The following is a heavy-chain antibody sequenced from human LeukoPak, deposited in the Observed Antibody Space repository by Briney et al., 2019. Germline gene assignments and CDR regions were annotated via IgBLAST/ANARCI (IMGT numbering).Heavy chain of an antibody. CDR2: TTSNGDKT. J-gene: IGHJ4*02. CDR3: ARGGATTLFDY. D-gene: IGHD1-26*01. CDR1: GFTFSSYA. V-gene: IGHV3-64*01. Sequence: GGSLGLSCAASGFTFSSYAMHWVRQAPGKGLEYVSATTSNGDKTYYGNSVKGRFTISRDNSKNTLYLQMGSLRIEDMAVYYCARGGATTLFDYWGQGTLVTVSS.